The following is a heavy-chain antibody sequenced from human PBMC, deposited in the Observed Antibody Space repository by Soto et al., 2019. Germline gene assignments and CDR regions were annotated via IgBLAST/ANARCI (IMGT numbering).Heavy chain of an antibody. CDR2: IIPIFGTA. CDR3: ASRESSSWYIHGMDV. Sequence: QVQLVQSGAEVKKPGSSVKVSCKASGGTFSSYAISWVRQAPGQGLEWMGGIIPIFGTANYAQKFQGRVMITAVKSTSTADVALSSLRPEGTAVYYCASRESSSWYIHGMDVWGQGTSVTVSS. D-gene: IGHD6-13*01. CDR1: GGTFSSYA. J-gene: IGHJ6*02. V-gene: IGHV1-69*06.